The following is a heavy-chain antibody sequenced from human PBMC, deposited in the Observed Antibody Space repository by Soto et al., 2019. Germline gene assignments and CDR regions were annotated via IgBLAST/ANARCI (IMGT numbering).Heavy chain of an antibody. CDR2: INHSGST. D-gene: IGHD4-17*01. CDR3: ARGSGYGDYFDAFDI. CDR1: GGSFSGYY. V-gene: IGHV4-34*01. Sequence: SDTLSLTCAVYGGSFSGYYWSWIRQPPGKGLEWIGEINHSGSTNYNPSLKSRVTISVDTSKNQFSLKLSSVTAADTAVYYCARGSGYGDYFDAFDIWGQGQWSPSPQ. J-gene: IGHJ3*02.